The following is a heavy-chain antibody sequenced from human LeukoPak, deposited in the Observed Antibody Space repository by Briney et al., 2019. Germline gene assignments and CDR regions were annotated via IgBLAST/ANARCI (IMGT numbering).Heavy chain of an antibody. Sequence: ASVKVSCKASGYTFTSYYMHWVRQAPGQGLEWMGIINPSGGRTSYAQKFQGRVTMTRDTSTSTVYMELSSLRSEDTAVYYCARVRAEGTVTTYYFDYWGQGTLVAVSS. V-gene: IGHV1-46*01. CDR3: ARVRAEGTVTTYYFDY. D-gene: IGHD4-17*01. J-gene: IGHJ4*02. CDR2: INPSGGRT. CDR1: GYTFTSYY.